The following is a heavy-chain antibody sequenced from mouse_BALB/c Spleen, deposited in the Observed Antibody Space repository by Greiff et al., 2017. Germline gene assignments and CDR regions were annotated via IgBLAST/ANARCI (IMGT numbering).Heavy chain of an antibody. CDR1: GFDFSRYW. D-gene: IGHD1-3*01. V-gene: IGHV4-1*02. Sequence: EVKLVESGGGLVQPGGSLKLSCAASGFDFSRYWMSWVRQAPGKGLEWIGEINPDSSTINYTPSLKDKFIISRDNAKNTLYLQMSKVRSEDTALYYCARRLNSAWFAYWGQGTLVTVSA. J-gene: IGHJ3*01. CDR3: ARRLNSAWFAY. CDR2: INPDSSTI.